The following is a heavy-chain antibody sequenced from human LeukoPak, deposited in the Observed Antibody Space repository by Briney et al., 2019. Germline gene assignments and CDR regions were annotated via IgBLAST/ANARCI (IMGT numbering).Heavy chain of an antibody. CDR2: INPNSGGT. Sequence: ASVKVSCKASGYTFTGYYMHWVRQAPGQGLEWMGWINPNSGGTNYAQKFQGRVTITADKSTSTAYMELSSLRSEDTAVYYCARGEGSDYYDSSGYYPDYWGQGTLVTVSS. J-gene: IGHJ4*02. CDR3: ARGEGSDYYDSSGYYPDY. CDR1: GYTFTGYY. D-gene: IGHD3-22*01. V-gene: IGHV1-2*02.